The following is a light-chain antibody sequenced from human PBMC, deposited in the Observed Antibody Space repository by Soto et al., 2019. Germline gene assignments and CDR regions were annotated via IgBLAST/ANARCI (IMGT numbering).Light chain of an antibody. CDR3: LQDYSPAT. V-gene: IGKV1-6*01. J-gene: IGKJ4*01. Sequence: AIPMTQSPSSLSASVGDRVTITCWASQGIRNDLGWYQQKPGKAPKLLIYAASSLQSGVPSRFSGSGSGTDFTLTISSLQPEDFATYYCLQDYSPATFGGGTKVEIK. CDR1: QGIRND. CDR2: AAS.